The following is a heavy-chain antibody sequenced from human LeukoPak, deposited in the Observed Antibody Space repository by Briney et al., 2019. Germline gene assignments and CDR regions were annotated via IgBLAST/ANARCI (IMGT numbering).Heavy chain of an antibody. J-gene: IGHJ4*02. CDR3: ARDGRDSGFDY. V-gene: IGHV3-30-3*01. CDR1: GFTFSSYA. Sequence: GGSLRLSCAASGFTFSSYAMHWVRQAPGKGLEWVAVISYDGSNKYYADSVKGRFTISRDNSKNTLYLQMNSLRAEDTAVYYCARDGRDSGFDYWGRGTLVTVSS. D-gene: IGHD2-15*01. CDR2: ISYDGSNK.